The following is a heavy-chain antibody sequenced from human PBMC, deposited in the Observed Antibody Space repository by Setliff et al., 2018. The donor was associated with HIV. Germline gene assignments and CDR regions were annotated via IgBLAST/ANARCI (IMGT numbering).Heavy chain of an antibody. J-gene: IGHJ4*02. CDR1: GPSINIHY. V-gene: IGHV4-59*11. CDR3: AKGAGFYGDYTFDH. Sequence: LSLTCTVSGPSINIHYWSWIRQSPGKAFEWIGYIYSTVSTNYNPSLQSRVTISMVASRNQFSLKLTSVTAADTAVYYCAKGAGFYGDYTFDHWGQGRQVTVSS. CDR2: IYSTVST. D-gene: IGHD4-17*01.